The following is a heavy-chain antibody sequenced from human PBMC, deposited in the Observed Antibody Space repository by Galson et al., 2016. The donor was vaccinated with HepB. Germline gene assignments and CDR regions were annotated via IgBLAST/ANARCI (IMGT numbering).Heavy chain of an antibody. J-gene: IGHJ5*02. CDR2: ITSSGRNI. CDR1: GFTVSSYS. Sequence: SLRLSCAASGFTVSSYSMNWVRQAPGRGLEWLSAITSSGRNIYYADSVKGRFTISRDNAKNSLYLQMNSLRAEDTAVYYCARDLGSSSWRGWFDPWGQRTLVTVFS. D-gene: IGHD6-13*01. CDR3: ARDLGSSSWRGWFDP. V-gene: IGHV3-21*01.